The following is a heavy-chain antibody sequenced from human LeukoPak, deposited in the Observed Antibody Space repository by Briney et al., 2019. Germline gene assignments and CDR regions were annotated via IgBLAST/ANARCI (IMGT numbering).Heavy chain of an antibody. D-gene: IGHD3-3*01. CDR3: ARGQRVDYDFWSGYPRLGFDP. J-gene: IGHJ5*02. Sequence: SETLSLTCAVYGGSFSGYYWSWIRQPPGKGLEWIGEINHSGSTNYNPSLRSRVTISVDTSKNQFSLKLSSVTAADTAVYYCARGQRVDYDFWSGYPRLGFDPWGQGTLVTVSS. CDR1: GGSFSGYY. V-gene: IGHV4-34*01. CDR2: INHSGST.